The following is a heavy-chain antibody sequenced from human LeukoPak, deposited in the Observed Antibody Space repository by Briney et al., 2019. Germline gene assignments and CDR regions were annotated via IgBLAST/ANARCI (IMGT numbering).Heavy chain of an antibody. CDR3: AKDDSSGYPSNWFDP. D-gene: IGHD3-22*01. V-gene: IGHV3-23*01. CDR2: ISGSGGST. J-gene: IGHJ5*02. Sequence: GGSLRLSCAVSGFSVSNNYLSWVRQAPGKGLEWVSAISGSGGSTYYADSVKGRFTISRDNSKNTLYLQMNSLRAEDTAVYYCAKDDSSGYPSNWFDPWGQGTLVTVSS. CDR1: GFSVSNNY.